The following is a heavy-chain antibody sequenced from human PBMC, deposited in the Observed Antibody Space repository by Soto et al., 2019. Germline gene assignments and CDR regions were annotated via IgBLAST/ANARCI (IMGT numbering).Heavy chain of an antibody. CDR2: ISWNSGSI. Sequence: EVQLVESGGGLVQPGRSLRLSCAASGFTFDDYAMHWVRQAPGKGLEWVSGISWNSGSIGYADSVKGRFTISRDNAKNALYLQMNSLRAEETALYYCVHSSGWYWGQGTLVTVSS. CDR1: GFTFDDYA. D-gene: IGHD6-19*01. V-gene: IGHV3-9*01. J-gene: IGHJ4*02. CDR3: VHSSGWY.